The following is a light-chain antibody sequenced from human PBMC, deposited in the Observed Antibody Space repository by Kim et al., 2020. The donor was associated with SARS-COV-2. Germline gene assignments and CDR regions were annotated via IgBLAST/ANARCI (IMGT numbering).Light chain of an antibody. J-gene: IGLJ1*01. CDR1: DLGNKF. CDR2: EVV. Sequence: SYELTQPPSVSVSPGQTATITCSGDDLGNKFVCWYRQKPGQSPVLVMYEVVKRPSGIPERFSGSNSGNTATLTISGTQAMDEADYYCQAWDSSRYVFGTGTKVTVL. CDR3: QAWDSSRYV. V-gene: IGLV3-1*01.